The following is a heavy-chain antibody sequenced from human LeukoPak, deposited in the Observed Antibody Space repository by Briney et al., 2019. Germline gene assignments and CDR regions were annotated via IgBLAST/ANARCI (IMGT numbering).Heavy chain of an antibody. CDR1: GDSISSSSYY. CDR3: ARRPIVGTKGHDY. V-gene: IGHV4-39*01. J-gene: IGHJ4*02. Sequence: SETLSLTCTVSGDSISSSSYYWGWIRQPPGKGLEWIGSFHYGGSTYCNPSLKSRVTISVDTSKNQFSLKLTSVTAADTAVYYCARRPIVGTKGHDYWGQGTLVTVSS. CDR2: FHYGGST. D-gene: IGHD1-26*01.